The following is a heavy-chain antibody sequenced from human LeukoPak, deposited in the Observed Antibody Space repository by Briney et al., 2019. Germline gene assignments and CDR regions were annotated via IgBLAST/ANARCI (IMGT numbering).Heavy chain of an antibody. Sequence: SETLPLTCTVSGGSISSYYWSWIRQPPGKGLEWIGYIYYSGSTNYNPSLKSRVTISVDTSKNQFSLKLSSVTAADTAVYYCARLSYSDLYSSGWHFDYWGQGTLVTVSS. D-gene: IGHD6-19*01. J-gene: IGHJ4*02. CDR1: GGSISSYY. V-gene: IGHV4-59*08. CDR3: ARLSYSDLYSSGWHFDY. CDR2: IYYSGST.